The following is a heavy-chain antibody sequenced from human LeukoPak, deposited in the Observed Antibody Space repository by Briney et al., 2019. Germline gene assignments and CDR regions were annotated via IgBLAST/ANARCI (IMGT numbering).Heavy chain of an antibody. J-gene: IGHJ4*02. CDR2: INPSGGST. CDR1: GYTFSSHF. Sequence: GASVKVSCKASGYTFSSHFMHWVRQTPGQGLEWMGIINPSGGSTSSAQKFQGRVSMTSDTSTSTVYMELSSLRSDDTAVYYCARDHVGATFDYWGQGTLVTVSS. CDR3: ARDHVGATFDY. V-gene: IGHV1-46*01. D-gene: IGHD5-12*01.